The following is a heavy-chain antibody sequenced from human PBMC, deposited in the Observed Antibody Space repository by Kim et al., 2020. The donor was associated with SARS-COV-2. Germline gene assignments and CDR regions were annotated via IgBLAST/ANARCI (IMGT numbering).Heavy chain of an antibody. Sequence: GQGRYTISRDNSKNTLYLQMNSLRAEDTAVYYCARDNTYYYDSSGYGDYWGQGTLVTVSS. J-gene: IGHJ4*02. CDR3: ARDNTYYYDSSGYGDY. V-gene: IGHV3-30*01. D-gene: IGHD3-22*01.